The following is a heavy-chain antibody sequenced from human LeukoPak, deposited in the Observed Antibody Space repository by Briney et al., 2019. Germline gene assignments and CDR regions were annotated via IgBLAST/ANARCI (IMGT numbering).Heavy chain of an antibody. D-gene: IGHD3-22*01. J-gene: IGHJ3*02. CDR2: IYYSGST. V-gene: IGHV4-59*01. CDR1: GGSISSYY. Sequence: SETLSLTCTVSGGSISSYYWSWIRQPPGKGLEWIGYIYYSGSTNYNPSLKSRVTISVDTSKNQFSLKLSSVTAADTAVYYCARDTYYYDSSGLRGAFDIWGQGTMVTVPS. CDR3: ARDTYYYDSSGLRGAFDI.